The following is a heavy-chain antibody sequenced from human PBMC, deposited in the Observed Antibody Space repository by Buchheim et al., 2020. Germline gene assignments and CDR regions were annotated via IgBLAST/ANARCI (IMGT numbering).Heavy chain of an antibody. CDR1: GGSISSGDYY. D-gene: IGHD3-10*01. CDR3: ARTLDITTMVRARGGFDY. J-gene: IGHJ4*02. V-gene: IGHV4-30-4*01. CDR2: IYYSGST. Sequence: QVQLQESGPGLVKPSQTLSLTCTVSGGSISSGDYYWSWIRQPPGKGLEWIGYIYYSGSTYSNPSLKSRVTISVATSKNQFSLKLSSVTAADTAVYYCARTLDITTMVRARGGFDYWGQGTL.